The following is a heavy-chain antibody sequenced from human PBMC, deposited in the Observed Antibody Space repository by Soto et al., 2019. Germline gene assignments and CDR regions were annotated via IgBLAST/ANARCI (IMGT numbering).Heavy chain of an antibody. V-gene: IGHV4-39*01. D-gene: IGHD3-10*01. CDR1: GGSISSSSYY. J-gene: IGHJ4*02. CDR2: IYSGGST. CDR3: ASRVYGAPL. Sequence: PSETLSLTCTVSGGSISSSSYYWGWIRQPPGKGLEWIGSIYSGGSTYYNPSLKSRVTISVDTSKNQFSLKLSSVTAADTAVYYCASRVYGAPLWGQGTLVTVSS.